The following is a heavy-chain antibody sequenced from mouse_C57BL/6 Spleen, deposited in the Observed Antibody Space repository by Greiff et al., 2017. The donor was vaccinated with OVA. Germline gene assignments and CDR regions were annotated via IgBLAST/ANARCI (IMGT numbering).Heavy chain of an antibody. CDR1: GYSFTGYY. J-gene: IGHJ2*01. Sequence: VQLQQSGPELVKPGASVKISCKASGYSFTGYYMNWVKQSPEKSLEWIGEINPSTGGTTYNQKFKAKATLTVDKSSSTAYMQLKSLTSEDSAVYYCAFYDGYYGFAYWGQGTTLTVSS. CDR3: AFYDGYYGFAY. CDR2: INPSTGGT. V-gene: IGHV1-42*01. D-gene: IGHD2-3*01.